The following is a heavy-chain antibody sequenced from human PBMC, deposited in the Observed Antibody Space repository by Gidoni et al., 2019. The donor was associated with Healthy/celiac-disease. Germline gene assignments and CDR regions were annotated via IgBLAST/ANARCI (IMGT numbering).Heavy chain of an antibody. Sequence: QVPLLQSGAEVKHPGSWVKLSCMASGGTFSSYAISWVRQDPGQGLEWMGGIFPIFGTANYEQKFQGRVTITADKSTSTAYMERSRLRSEDTAVYYCASPELGDGMDVWGQGTTVTVSS. V-gene: IGHV1-69*06. J-gene: IGHJ6*02. CDR2: IFPIFGTA. CDR1: GGTFSSYA. CDR3: ASPELGDGMDV. D-gene: IGHD3-10*01.